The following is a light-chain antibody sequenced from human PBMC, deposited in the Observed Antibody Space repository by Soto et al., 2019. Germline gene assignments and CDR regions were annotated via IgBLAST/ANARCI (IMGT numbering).Light chain of an antibody. CDR2: FAS. V-gene: IGKV3-15*01. J-gene: IGKJ4*01. CDR3: QHYNKWPLT. Sequence: EIVMTQSPATLSVSPGERATLSCGASQSVSNNLAWYQQKPGQAPRLLIYFASTRATGIPARFSGSGSETEFTLTISRLQSEDFAVYYCQHYNKWPLTFGGGTKVETK. CDR1: QSVSNN.